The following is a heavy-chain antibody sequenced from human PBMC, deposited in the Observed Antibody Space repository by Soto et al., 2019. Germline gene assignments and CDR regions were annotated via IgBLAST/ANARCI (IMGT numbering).Heavy chain of an antibody. V-gene: IGHV3-30-3*01. J-gene: IGHJ4*02. CDR2: ISYDGSNK. D-gene: IGHD6-6*01. CDR3: ARSEYSSSSAPDFDY. CDR1: GFTFSSYA. Sequence: PGGSLRLSCAASGFTFSSYAMHWVRQAPGKGLEWVAVISYDGSNKYYADSVKGRFTISRDNSKNTLYLQMNSLRAEDTAVYYCARSEYSSSSAPDFDYWGQGTLVTVSS.